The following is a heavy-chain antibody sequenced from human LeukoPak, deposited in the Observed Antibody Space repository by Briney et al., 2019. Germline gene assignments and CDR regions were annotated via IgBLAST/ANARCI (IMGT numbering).Heavy chain of an antibody. Sequence: GASVKVSCKVSGYTLTELSMHWVRQAPGKGLEWMGGFDPEDGETIYAQKFQGRVTMTEDTSTDTAYMELSSLRSEDTAVYYCATGPGIAAAGTGGYYYYGMDVWGQGTTVTVSS. J-gene: IGHJ6*02. V-gene: IGHV1-24*01. CDR1: GYTLTELS. CDR3: ATGPGIAAAGTGGYYYYGMDV. D-gene: IGHD6-13*01. CDR2: FDPEDGET.